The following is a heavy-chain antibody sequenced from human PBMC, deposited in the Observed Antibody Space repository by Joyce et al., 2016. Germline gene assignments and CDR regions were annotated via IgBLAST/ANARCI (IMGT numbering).Heavy chain of an antibody. V-gene: IGHV1-69*01. CDR2: IIPMFGTA. J-gene: IGHJ4*02. CDR1: GGAFSRHA. CDR3: ARGLDEAYFDY. Sequence: QVQLVQSGAEVKKPGSSVKVSCTASGGAFSRHAIRWVRQTPGQGLEWMGGIIPMFGTANYAQKFQGKVTIIADESTSTVYMELSSLRFEDTAVYYCARGLDEAYFDYWGQGTLVTVSS. D-gene: IGHD3-22*01.